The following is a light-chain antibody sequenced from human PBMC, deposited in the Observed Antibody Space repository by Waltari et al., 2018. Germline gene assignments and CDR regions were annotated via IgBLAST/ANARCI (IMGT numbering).Light chain of an antibody. J-gene: IGLJ2*01. CDR1: TSNIGAPYD. CDR2: ANV. V-gene: IGLV1-40*01. CDR3: QSYDRRLEVI. Sequence: QSVLTQPPSVSGAPGQRVTISCSGSTSNIGAPYDVHWYQQHPGPAPKLLIFANVHRPSGVPDRFSGSKSGTSASLAITGLQAEDEADYYCQSYDRRLEVIFGGGTKLAVL.